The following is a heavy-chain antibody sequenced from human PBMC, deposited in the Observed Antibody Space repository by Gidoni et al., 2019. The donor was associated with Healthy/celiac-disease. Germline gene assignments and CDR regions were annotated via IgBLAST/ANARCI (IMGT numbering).Heavy chain of an antibody. Sequence: EVQLVESGGGLVQPGGSLRLCCAASGFTFSSYSTNCVRRAPGKGLEWVSYISSSSSTIYYADSVKGRFTISRDNAKNSLYLQMNSLRDEDTAVYYCARDRPHYYDSSGYYADYWGQGTLVTVSS. J-gene: IGHJ4*02. CDR3: ARDRPHYYDSSGYYADY. CDR2: ISSSSSTI. V-gene: IGHV3-48*02. D-gene: IGHD3-22*01. CDR1: GFTFSSYS.